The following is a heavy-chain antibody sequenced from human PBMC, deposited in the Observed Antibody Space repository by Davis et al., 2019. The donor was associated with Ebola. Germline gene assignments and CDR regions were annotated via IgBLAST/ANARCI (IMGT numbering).Heavy chain of an antibody. CDR3: AREPTGNYYYFYGMDV. Sequence: GESLKISCAASGFTFSSYSMNWVRQAPGKGLEWVSGIYGGDTHYADSVKGRFTISRDNSKNTLHLQMNSLRVEDTAVYFCAREPTGNYYYFYGMDVWGKGTTVSVSS. J-gene: IGHJ6*04. CDR1: GFTFSSYS. D-gene: IGHD4-11*01. CDR2: IYGGDT. V-gene: IGHV3-53*01.